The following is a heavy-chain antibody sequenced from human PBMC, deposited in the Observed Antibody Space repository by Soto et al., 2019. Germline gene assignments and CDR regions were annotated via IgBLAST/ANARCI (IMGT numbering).Heavy chain of an antibody. Sequence: PGGSLRLSCAASGFTFSSYLMSWVRQAPGKGLEWVANIKQDGSEKYYVDSVKGRFTISRDNAKNSLYLQMNSLRAEDTAVYYCARASGSPADYWFDPWGQGTLVTVSS. V-gene: IGHV3-7*03. CDR2: IKQDGSEK. J-gene: IGHJ5*02. D-gene: IGHD3-10*01. CDR3: ARASGSPADYWFDP. CDR1: GFTFSSYL.